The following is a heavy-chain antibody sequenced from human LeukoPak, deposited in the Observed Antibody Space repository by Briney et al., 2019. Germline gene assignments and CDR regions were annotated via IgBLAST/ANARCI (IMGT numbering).Heavy chain of an antibody. CDR2: ISSSGST. CDR1: GFSMSSGDYY. D-gene: IGHD3-3*01. CDR3: AREYDPSTRYFDY. J-gene: IGHJ4*02. Sequence: PSETLSLTCTVSGFSMSSGDYYWSWIRQHPGMGLEWIGRISSSGSTNYNPSLKSRVALSIDTSKNQFSLKLTSVSAADTAVYYCAREYDPSTRYFDYWGQGTLVTVSS. V-gene: IGHV4-61*08.